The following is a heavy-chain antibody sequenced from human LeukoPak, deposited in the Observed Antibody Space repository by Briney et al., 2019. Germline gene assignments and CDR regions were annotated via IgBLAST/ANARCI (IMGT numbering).Heavy chain of an antibody. D-gene: IGHD1-14*01. V-gene: IGHV3-23*01. Sequence: PGGSLRLSCAASGFTFSSYSMNWVRQAPGKGLEWVSAISGSGGSTYYADSVKGRFTISRDNSKNTLYLQMNSLRAEDTAVYYCAKRPRNAYWYFDLWGRGTLVTVSS. CDR2: ISGSGGST. CDR3: AKRPRNAYWYFDL. CDR1: GFTFSSYS. J-gene: IGHJ2*01.